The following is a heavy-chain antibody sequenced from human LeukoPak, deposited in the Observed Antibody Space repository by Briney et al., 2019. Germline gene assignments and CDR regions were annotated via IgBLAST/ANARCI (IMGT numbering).Heavy chain of an antibody. CDR1: GGTFSSYA. Sequence: SSVKLSCKASGGTFSSYAISWVRQAPGQGLEWMGGIIPIFGTANYAQKFQGRVTITTDESTSTAYMELSSLRSEDTAVYYCARSVYYDILTHFDYWGQGTLVTVSA. CDR3: ARSVYYDILTHFDY. J-gene: IGHJ4*02. CDR2: IIPIFGTA. V-gene: IGHV1-69*05. D-gene: IGHD3-9*01.